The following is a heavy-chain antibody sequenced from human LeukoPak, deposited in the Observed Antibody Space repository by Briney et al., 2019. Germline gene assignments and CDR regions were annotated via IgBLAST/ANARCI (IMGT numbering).Heavy chain of an antibody. Sequence: SETLSLTCTVSGGSISSYYWSWIRQPSGKGLEWIGYIYYSGRPNYNPSLKSRVTISVDTSKNQFSLKLSSVTAADTAVYYCASGIGCGGDCYSIDYWGQGTLVTVSS. CDR1: GGSISSYY. CDR3: ASGIGCGGDCYSIDY. CDR2: IYYSGRP. D-gene: IGHD2-21*02. V-gene: IGHV4-59*01. J-gene: IGHJ4*02.